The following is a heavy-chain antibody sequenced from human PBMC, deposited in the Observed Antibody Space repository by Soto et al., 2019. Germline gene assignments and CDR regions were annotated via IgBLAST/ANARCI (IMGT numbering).Heavy chain of an antibody. CDR1: GGSISSSNW. Sequence: SETLSLTCAVSGGSISSSNWWSWVRQPPGKGLEWIGEIYHSGSTNYNPSLKSRVTISVDKSKNQFSLKLSSVTAADTAVYYCARVGHYDILTGYYLRWFDPWGQGTLVTVSS. CDR2: IYHSGST. V-gene: IGHV4-4*02. CDR3: ARVGHYDILTGYYLRWFDP. D-gene: IGHD3-9*01. J-gene: IGHJ5*02.